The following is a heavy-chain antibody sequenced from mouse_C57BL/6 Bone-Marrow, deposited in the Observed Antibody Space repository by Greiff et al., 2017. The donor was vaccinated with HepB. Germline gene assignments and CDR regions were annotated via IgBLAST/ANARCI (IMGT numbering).Heavy chain of an antibody. CDR3: ARYEGYDRVYAMDY. Sequence: EVQLQQSGPELVKPGASVKISCKASGYTFTDYYMNWVKQSHGKSLEWIGDINPNNGGTSYNQKFKGKATLTADKSSSTAYMELRSLTSEDSAVYYCARYEGYDRVYAMDYWGQGTSVTVSS. CDR2: INPNNGGT. CDR1: GYTFTDYY. J-gene: IGHJ4*01. V-gene: IGHV1-26*01. D-gene: IGHD2-3*01.